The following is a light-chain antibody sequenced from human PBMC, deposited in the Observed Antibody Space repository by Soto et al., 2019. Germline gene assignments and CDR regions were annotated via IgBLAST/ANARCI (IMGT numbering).Light chain of an antibody. CDR3: QQYNSYSPS. V-gene: IGKV1-5*03. Sequence: DIQMTQSPSTLSASVGDRVTITCRASQSISSWLAWYQQKPGKAPKLLIYKASSLESGVPSRFSGSGSVTEFTRTISSLQPDDFATYYCQQYNSYSPSFGQGTKVEIK. CDR1: QSISSW. CDR2: KAS. J-gene: IGKJ1*01.